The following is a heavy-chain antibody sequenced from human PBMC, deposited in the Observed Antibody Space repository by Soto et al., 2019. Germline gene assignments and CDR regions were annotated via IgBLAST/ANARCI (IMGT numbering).Heavy chain of an antibody. V-gene: IGHV1-58*01. J-gene: IGHJ4*02. CDR1: GFTFTSSA. Sequence: SVKVSCKASGFTFTSSAVQWVRQARGQRLERIAWIVVGSGNTNYAQKFQERVTITRDMSTSTAYMELSSLRSEDTAVYYCAADVTAMDNYFDYWGQGTLVTVAS. CDR3: AADVTAMDNYFDY. CDR2: IVVGSGNT. D-gene: IGHD5-18*01.